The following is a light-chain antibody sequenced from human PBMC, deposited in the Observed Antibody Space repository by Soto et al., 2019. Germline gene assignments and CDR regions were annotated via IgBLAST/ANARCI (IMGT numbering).Light chain of an antibody. V-gene: IGKV1-5*01. Sequence: DIQMTQSPSTLSASVGDRVTITCRASQSINSWLAWYQQKPGKAPNLLIYDASSLESGVPSRFSGSGSGTEFTLTISSLQPDDFATYYCQQYNSNPVTFGGGTKVEIK. CDR3: QQYNSNPVT. J-gene: IGKJ4*01. CDR1: QSINSW. CDR2: DAS.